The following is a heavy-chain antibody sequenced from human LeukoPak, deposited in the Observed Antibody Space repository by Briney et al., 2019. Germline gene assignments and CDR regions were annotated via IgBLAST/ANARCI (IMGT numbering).Heavy chain of an antibody. D-gene: IGHD5-18*01. J-gene: IGHJ4*02. CDR1: GFTFSSYS. V-gene: IGHV3-21*01. CDR2: ISSSSSYI. Sequence: KAGGSLRLSCAASGFTFSSYSMNWVRQAPGKGLEWVSSISSSSSYIYYADSVKGRFTISRDNAKNSLYLQMNSLRAEDTAVYYCARVVLGTDTAAWGQGTLVTVSS. CDR3: ARVVLGTDTAA.